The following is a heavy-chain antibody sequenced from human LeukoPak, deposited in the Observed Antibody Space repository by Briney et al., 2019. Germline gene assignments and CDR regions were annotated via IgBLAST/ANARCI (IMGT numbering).Heavy chain of an antibody. V-gene: IGHV4-39*07. D-gene: IGHD2-15*01. CDR1: GGSISSSSYY. J-gene: IGHJ6*03. CDR2: IYYSGST. Sequence: PSETLSLTCTVSGGSISSSSYYWGWIRQPPGKGLEWIGSIYYSGSTFYNPSLKSRVTMSLDTSKNQFSLQLNSVTAADTAVYYCARVLRSYYYYYYMDVWGKGTTVTVSS. CDR3: ARVLRSYYYYYYMDV.